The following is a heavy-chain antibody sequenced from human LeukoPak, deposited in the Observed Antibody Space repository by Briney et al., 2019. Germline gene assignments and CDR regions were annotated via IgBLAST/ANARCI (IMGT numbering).Heavy chain of an antibody. CDR3: ARSKAFDAFDI. Sequence: SETLSLTCTVSGGSISTYYWSWIRQPPGKGLEWIGYIYYSGSTYYNPSLKSRVTISVDTSKNQFSLKLSSVTAADTAVYYCARSKAFDAFDIWGQGTMVTVSS. CDR2: IYYSGST. CDR1: GGSISTYY. V-gene: IGHV4-30-4*08. J-gene: IGHJ3*02.